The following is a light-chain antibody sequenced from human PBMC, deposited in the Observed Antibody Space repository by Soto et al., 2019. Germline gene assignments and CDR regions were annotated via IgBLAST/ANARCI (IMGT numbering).Light chain of an antibody. CDR1: LNVNSY. CDR3: QQRQYWPPIT. Sequence: VVTQSAATLSLSPGERATLSCRASLNVNSYLAWYQQKPGQAPRLLIYDASNRAAGIPARFSGSGSGTDFTLTISSLEPEDFAIYYCQQRQYWPPITFGQGTRLEIK. V-gene: IGKV3-11*01. CDR2: DAS. J-gene: IGKJ5*01.